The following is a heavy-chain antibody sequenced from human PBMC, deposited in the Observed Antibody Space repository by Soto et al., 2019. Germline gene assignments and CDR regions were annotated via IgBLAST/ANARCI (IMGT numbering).Heavy chain of an antibody. CDR3: AKGPRAPPPHDYGMDV. V-gene: IGHV3-23*01. CDR2: ISGSGGST. Sequence: EVQLLESGGGLVQPGGSLRLSCAASGFTFSSYVMNWVRQPPGKGLEWASGISGSGGSTYYADSVKGRFTISRDNSKNTLYLQMNSLRAEDTAVYYCAKGPRAPPPHDYGMDVWGQGTTVTVSS. CDR1: GFTFSSYV. J-gene: IGHJ6*02.